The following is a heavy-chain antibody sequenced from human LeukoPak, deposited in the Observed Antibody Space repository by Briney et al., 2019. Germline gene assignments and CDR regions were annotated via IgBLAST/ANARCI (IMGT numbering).Heavy chain of an antibody. CDR1: GFLFSNYE. D-gene: IGHD3-3*01. Sequence: PGGSLRLSCAASGFLFSNYEMNCVRQSPGKGLEWLSFITGSGSTMYYADSVRCRFTITRDNAKNSLYLQMNSLRAEDTAVYHCVSSRILDFDYWGQGTLVTVSS. CDR3: VSSRILDFDY. CDR2: ITGSGSTM. V-gene: IGHV3-48*03. J-gene: IGHJ4*02.